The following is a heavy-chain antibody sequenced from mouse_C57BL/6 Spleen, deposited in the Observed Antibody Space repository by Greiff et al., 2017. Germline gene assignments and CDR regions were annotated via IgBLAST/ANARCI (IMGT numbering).Heavy chain of an antibody. Sequence: EVQRVESGGGLVKPGGSLKLSCAASGFTFSDYGMHWVRQAPEKGLEWVAYISSGSSTIYYADTVKGRFTISRDNAKNTLFLQMTSLRSEDTAMYYCAREPHYYGSSCDYWGQGTTLTVSS. J-gene: IGHJ2*01. V-gene: IGHV5-17*01. CDR3: AREPHYYGSSCDY. CDR1: GFTFSDYG. CDR2: ISSGSSTI. D-gene: IGHD1-1*01.